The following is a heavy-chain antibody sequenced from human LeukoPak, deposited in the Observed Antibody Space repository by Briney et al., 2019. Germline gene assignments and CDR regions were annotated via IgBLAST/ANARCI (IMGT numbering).Heavy chain of an antibody. CDR1: GFTFSSYA. D-gene: IGHD4-17*01. Sequence: GGSLRLSCAASGFTFSSYAMSWVRQAPGKGLEWVSAISGSGGSTYYSDSVKGRFTISRDNSKNTLYLQMNSLRAEDTAVYYCAKEVYYGDYVSPIDYWGQGTLVTVSS. CDR2: ISGSGGST. J-gene: IGHJ4*02. V-gene: IGHV3-23*01. CDR3: AKEVYYGDYVSPIDY.